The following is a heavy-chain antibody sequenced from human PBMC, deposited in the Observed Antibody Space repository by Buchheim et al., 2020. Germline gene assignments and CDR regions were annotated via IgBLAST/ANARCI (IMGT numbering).Heavy chain of an antibody. J-gene: IGHJ6*02. CDR3: TRELYGMDV. Sequence: EVQLVESGGGLVQPGRSLRLSCSASGFTFGDYAMSWVRQAPGKGLEWVGFIRSKAYGGTTEFDASLKGRFTMSRDAYKSIAYLQMNSLKTEDTGVYYCTRELYGMDVWGQGTT. CDR1: GFTFGDYA. V-gene: IGHV3-49*04. CDR2: IRSKAYGGTT.